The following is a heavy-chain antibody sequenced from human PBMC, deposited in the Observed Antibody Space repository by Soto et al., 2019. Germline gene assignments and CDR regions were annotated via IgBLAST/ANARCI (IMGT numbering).Heavy chain of an antibody. CDR2: ISSSSSYI. J-gene: IGHJ6*02. V-gene: IGHV3-21*01. CDR1: GFTFSSYS. D-gene: IGHD6-13*01. Sequence: PGGSLRLSCAASGFTFSSYSMNWVRQAPGKGLEWVSSISSSSSYIYYADSVKGRFTISRDNAKNSLYLQMNSLRAEDTAVYYCAKFREQQLVRYYYYYGMDVWGQGTTVTVSS. CDR3: AKFREQQLVRYYYYYGMDV.